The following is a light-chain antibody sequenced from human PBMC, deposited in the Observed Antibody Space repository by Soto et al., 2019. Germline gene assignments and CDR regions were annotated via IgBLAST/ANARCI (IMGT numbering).Light chain of an antibody. Sequence: QSVLTQPRSVSGSPGQSVTISCTGTSSDVGAYNYVSWYQRHPGQAPKFMIYDVSKRPSGVPDRFSGSKSGNTASLTISGLQADDEADYYCCSYAGTYSYVFGTGTKVTVL. CDR2: DVS. CDR1: SSDVGAYNY. V-gene: IGLV2-11*01. CDR3: CSYAGTYSYV. J-gene: IGLJ1*01.